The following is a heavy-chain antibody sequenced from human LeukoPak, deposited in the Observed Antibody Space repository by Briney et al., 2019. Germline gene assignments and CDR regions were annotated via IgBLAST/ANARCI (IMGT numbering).Heavy chain of an antibody. J-gene: IGHJ4*02. CDR1: GFSFSTYN. Sequence: GGSLRLSCAASGFSFSTYNMIWVRQAPGKGLEWVSSISRGSTYIYYADSVKGRFTISRDNAKNSLYLQMNSLRAKDTAVYYCARDPPFDYWGQGTLVTVSS. V-gene: IGHV3-21*01. CDR3: ARDPPFDY. CDR2: ISRGSTYI.